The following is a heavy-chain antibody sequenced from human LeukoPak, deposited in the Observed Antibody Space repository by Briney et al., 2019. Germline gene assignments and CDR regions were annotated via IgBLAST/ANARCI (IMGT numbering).Heavy chain of an antibody. CDR3: ARDVGEYCSSTNCYASHY. J-gene: IGHJ4*02. V-gene: IGHV1-2*02. D-gene: IGHD2-2*01. CDR1: GYTFTSYG. Sequence: GASVKVSCKASGYTFTSYGISWVRQAPGQGLEWMGWINPHSGGINYAQKFQGGVTMTRDTSITTAYMELSSLRSDDTAVYYCARDVGEYCSSTNCYASHYWGQGTLVTVSS. CDR2: INPHSGGI.